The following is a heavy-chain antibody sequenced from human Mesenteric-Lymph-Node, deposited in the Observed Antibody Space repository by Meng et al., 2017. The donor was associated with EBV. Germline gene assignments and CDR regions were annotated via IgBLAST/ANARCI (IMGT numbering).Heavy chain of an antibody. Sequence: QAHLLQSGAEVKKTGASVKVACTASGYTFTSYPLHWVRQAPGQGPEWMGWINTGNGNAKYSQKFQGRLTITGDTSATTMYMELSSLRSEDTAVYYCTRLVATIFDYWGQGALVTASS. CDR1: GYTFTSYP. J-gene: IGHJ4*02. CDR3: TRLVATIFDY. CDR2: INTGNGNA. V-gene: IGHV1-3*04. D-gene: IGHD5-12*01.